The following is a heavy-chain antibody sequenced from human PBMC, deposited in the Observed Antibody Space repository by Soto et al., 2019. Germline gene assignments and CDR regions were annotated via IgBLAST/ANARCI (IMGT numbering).Heavy chain of an antibody. CDR2: IKQDGSEK. CDR1: GFTFSSYW. CDR3: ARDYGDYVFPYWFDP. V-gene: IGHV3-7*01. D-gene: IGHD4-17*01. J-gene: IGHJ5*02. Sequence: EVQLVESGGGLVQPGGSLRLSCAASGFTFSSYWMSWVRQAPGKGLEWVANIKQDGSEKYYVDSVKGRFTISSDNDKNSLYLQMNSLRAEDTAVYYCARDYGDYVFPYWFDPWGQGTLVTVSS.